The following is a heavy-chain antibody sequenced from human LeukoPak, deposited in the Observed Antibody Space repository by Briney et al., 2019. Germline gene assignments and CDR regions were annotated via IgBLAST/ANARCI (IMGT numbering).Heavy chain of an antibody. CDR2: ISGSGGST. D-gene: IGHD3-10*01. J-gene: IGHJ5*02. CDR1: GFTFSSYA. CDR3: AKLPSRGYGSGRGFDP. V-gene: IGHV3-23*01. Sequence: PGGSLRLSCAASGFTFSSYAMSWVRQAPGKGLEWVSAISGSGGSTYYADSVKGRFTISRDNSKNTLYLQMNSLRAEDTAVYYCAKLPSRGYGSGRGFDPWGQGTLVTVSS.